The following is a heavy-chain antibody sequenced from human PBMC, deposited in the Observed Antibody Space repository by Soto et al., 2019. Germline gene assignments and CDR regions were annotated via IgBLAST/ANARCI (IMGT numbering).Heavy chain of an antibody. D-gene: IGHD2-2*01. V-gene: IGHV3-33*01. J-gene: IGHJ4*02. CDR3: ARESGDIVVVPAAMPGWCDY. Sequence: QVQLVESGGGVVQPGRSLRLSCAASGFTFSSYGMHWVRQAPGKGLEWVAVIWYDGSNKYYADSVKGRFTISRDNSKNTLYLQMNSLRAEDTAVYYCARESGDIVVVPAAMPGWCDYWGQGALVTVSS. CDR1: GFTFSSYG. CDR2: IWYDGSNK.